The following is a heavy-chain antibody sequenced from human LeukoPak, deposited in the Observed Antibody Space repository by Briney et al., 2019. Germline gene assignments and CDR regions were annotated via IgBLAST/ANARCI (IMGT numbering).Heavy chain of an antibody. V-gene: IGHV4-34*01. Sequence: SETLSLTCAVYGGSFSGYYWSWIRQPPGKGLEWIGEINHSGSTNYNPSLKSRVTISVDTSKNQFSLKLSSVTAADTAVYYCAREKYYDFWSGSSGGYNWFDPWGQGTLVTVSS. CDR3: AREKYYDFWSGSSGGYNWFDP. J-gene: IGHJ5*02. CDR2: INHSGST. D-gene: IGHD3-3*01. CDR1: GGSFSGYY.